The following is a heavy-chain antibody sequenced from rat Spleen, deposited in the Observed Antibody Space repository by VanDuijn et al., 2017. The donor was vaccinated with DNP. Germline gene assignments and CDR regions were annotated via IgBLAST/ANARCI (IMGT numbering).Heavy chain of an antibody. D-gene: IGHD5-1*01. Sequence: EVQLVESGGGVVQPGKSLKLSCAASGLNFNDYWMGWVRQAPGKGLKWIGEINKDSSIINYSPSLQDRFTISRDNAQNSLFLQMIKLGSEDTAIYYCVTRGTGSDNWFADWGQGTPVTVSS. J-gene: IGHJ3*01. CDR3: VTRGTGSDNWFAD. V-gene: IGHV4-2*01. CDR2: INKDSSII. CDR1: GLNFNDYW.